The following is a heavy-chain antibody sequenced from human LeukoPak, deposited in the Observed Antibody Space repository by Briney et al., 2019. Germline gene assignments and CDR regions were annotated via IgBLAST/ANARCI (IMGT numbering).Heavy chain of an antibody. CDR3: AKYRPLDFWSGYSHFDY. V-gene: IGHV3-7*01. CDR1: GFTFSNYW. D-gene: IGHD3-3*01. J-gene: IGHJ4*02. Sequence: PGGSLRLSCEGSGFTFSNYWMGWVRQAPGKGLEWVANIKQDGSEKYYVDSVKGRFTISRDNAKNSLYLQMNSLRAEDTAVYYCAKYRPLDFWSGYSHFDYWGQGTLVTVSS. CDR2: IKQDGSEK.